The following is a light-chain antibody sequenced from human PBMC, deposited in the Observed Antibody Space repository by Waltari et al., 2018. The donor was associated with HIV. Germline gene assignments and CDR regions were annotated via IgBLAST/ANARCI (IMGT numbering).Light chain of an antibody. Sequence: QSALTQPASVSGSPGQSITLSCTGTSSDVGVYNYASWYQQHPGKAPKLMIYEVSNRPSGVSNRFSGSKSGNTASLTISGLQAEDEADYYCSSYTSSTKGYVFGAGTKVTVL. CDR3: SSYTSSTKGYV. CDR2: EVS. V-gene: IGLV2-14*01. CDR1: SSDVGVYNY. J-gene: IGLJ1*01.